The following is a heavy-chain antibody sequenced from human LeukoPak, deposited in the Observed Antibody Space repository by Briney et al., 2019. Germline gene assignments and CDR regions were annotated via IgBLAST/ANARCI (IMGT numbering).Heavy chain of an antibody. CDR1: GFTFNTYW. V-gene: IGHV3-74*01. D-gene: IGHD1-26*01. CDR3: ARSGRGGAFDI. J-gene: IGHJ3*02. CDR2: IYSDGSRT. Sequence: TGGSLRLSCAASGFTFNTYWMHWVRQGPGKGLVWVSRIYSDGSRTTYADSVRGRFTISGDNAKNTLYLQTNSLRAEDTAMYYCARSGRGGAFDIWGQGTMVTVSS.